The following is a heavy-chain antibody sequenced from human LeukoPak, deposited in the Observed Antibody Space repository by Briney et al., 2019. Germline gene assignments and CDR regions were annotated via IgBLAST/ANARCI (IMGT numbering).Heavy chain of an antibody. V-gene: IGHV4-59*10. J-gene: IGHJ4*02. CDR2: IDGSGNT. D-gene: IGHD2-2*01. CDR1: GASISNSH. CDR3: ARWCSSSSCYGGYDY. Sequence: PSETLSLICDVCGASISNSHWTWIRQPAGKGLEWIGRIDGSGNTIYSPSLKNRVTMSVNTSKNHFSLKLESVTAADTAFYYCARWCSSSSCYGGYDYWGQGTPVTVSS.